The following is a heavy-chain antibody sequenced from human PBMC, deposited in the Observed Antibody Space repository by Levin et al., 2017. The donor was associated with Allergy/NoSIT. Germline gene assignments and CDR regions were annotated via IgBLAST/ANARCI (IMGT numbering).Heavy chain of an antibody. CDR2: ISYDGSNK. Sequence: PGESLKISCAASGFTFSSYGMHWVRQAPGKGLEWVAVISYDGSNKYYADSVKGRFTISRDNSKNTLYLQMNSLRAEDTAVYYCAKDLGGVGGGYYEYYYYYGMDVWGQGTTVTVSS. J-gene: IGHJ6*02. V-gene: IGHV3-30*18. CDR1: GFTFSSYG. CDR3: AKDLGGVGGGYYEYYYYYGMDV. D-gene: IGHD3-3*01.